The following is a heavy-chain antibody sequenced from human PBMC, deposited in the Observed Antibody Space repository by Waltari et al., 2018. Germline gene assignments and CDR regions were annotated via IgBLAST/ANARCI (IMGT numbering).Heavy chain of an antibody. CDR1: GFTFSSYS. V-gene: IGHV3-48*04. Sequence: EVQLVESGGGLVQPGGSLRLSCAASGFTFSSYSMNWVRQPPGKGLEWVSYISSSSRPIYYAGSGKGRFTISRDNAKNSLDLQMNSLRAEDTAVYYCASAAAGTGAFDIWGQGTKVTVSS. J-gene: IGHJ3*02. CDR2: ISSSSRPI. CDR3: ASAAAGTGAFDI. D-gene: IGHD6-13*01.